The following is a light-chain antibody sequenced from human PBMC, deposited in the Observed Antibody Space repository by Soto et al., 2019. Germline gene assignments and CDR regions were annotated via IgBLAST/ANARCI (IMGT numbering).Light chain of an antibody. CDR1: ISDVSGYNF. V-gene: IGLV2-14*03. J-gene: IGLJ1*01. CDR2: DVS. Sequence: QSALTQPASVSGSPGQSITISCTGTISDVSGYNFVSWYQQYPGEAPKLMIYDVSNRPSGVSNRFSGSKSGNTASLTISGLQAEDEADYYCRSYTSSNTYVFGTGTKVTVL. CDR3: RSYTSSNTYV.